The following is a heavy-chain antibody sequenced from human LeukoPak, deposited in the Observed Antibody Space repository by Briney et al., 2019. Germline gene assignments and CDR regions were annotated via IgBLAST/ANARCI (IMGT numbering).Heavy chain of an antibody. CDR2: IWDDGSNK. CDR1: GFTFSSYG. J-gene: IGHJ4*02. D-gene: IGHD6-13*01. Sequence: GGSLRLSCAASGFTFSSYGMHWVRQAPGKGLEWVAVIWDDGSNKYYADSVRGRFTISRDNSKNTLYLQMNSLRAEDTAVYYCAREQQLVLGFDYWGQGTLVTVSS. CDR3: AREQQLVLGFDY. V-gene: IGHV3-33*04.